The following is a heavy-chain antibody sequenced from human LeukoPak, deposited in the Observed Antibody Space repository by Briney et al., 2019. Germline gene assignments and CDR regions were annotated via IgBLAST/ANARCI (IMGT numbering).Heavy chain of an antibody. CDR3: ARIRTGESSGWFYFDY. CDR1: GGTFSSYA. V-gene: IGHV1-69*05. CDR2: IIPIFGTA. Sequence: SVKVSCKASGGTFSSYAISWVRQAPGQGLEWMGGIIPIFGTANYAQKFQGRVTITTDESTSTAYMELGSLRSEDTAVYYCARIRTGESSGWFYFDYWGQGTLVTVSS. D-gene: IGHD6-19*01. J-gene: IGHJ4*02.